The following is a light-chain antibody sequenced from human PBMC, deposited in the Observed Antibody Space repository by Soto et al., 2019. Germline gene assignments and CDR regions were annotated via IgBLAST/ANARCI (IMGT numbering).Light chain of an antibody. CDR2: PAP. J-gene: IGKJ3*01. V-gene: IGKV1-8*01. CDR1: QGISSY. Sequence: AIRMTQSPSSLSASTGDRVTITCRASQGISSYLAWYQQKPGKAPNLLIYPAPTLQSGVPSRFSGSGSGTDFTLTLSCLQSEDFATYYCQQYYSYPGTFGPGTKVDIK. CDR3: QQYYSYPGT.